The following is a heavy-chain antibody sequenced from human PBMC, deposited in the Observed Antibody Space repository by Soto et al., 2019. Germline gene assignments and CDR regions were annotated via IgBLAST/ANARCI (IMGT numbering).Heavy chain of an antibody. CDR3: GRGDIGVEPAVGGGKKGGGGGVNYYYGMDV. CDR1: GGTFSSYA. Sequence: QVQLVQSGAEVKKPGSSVKVSCKASGGTFSSYAISWVRQAPGQGLEWMGGIIPIFGTANYAQKFQGRVTITADESTSRAYMGVGSLRSGGGAVYCCGRGDIGVEPAVGGGKKGGGGGVNYYYGMDVWGQGTTVTVSS. J-gene: IGHJ6*02. D-gene: IGHD2-2*01. CDR2: IIPIFGTA. V-gene: IGHV1-69*01.